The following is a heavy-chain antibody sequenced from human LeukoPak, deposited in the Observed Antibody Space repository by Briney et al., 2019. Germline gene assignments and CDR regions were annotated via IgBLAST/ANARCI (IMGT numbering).Heavy chain of an antibody. CDR2: ITGSGGRT. J-gene: IGHJ4*02. CDR1: GFTFSSYA. D-gene: IGHD1-26*01. Sequence: GGSLRLSCAASGFTFSSYAMNWVRQAPGKGLEWVSAITGSGGRTYYADSVKGGFTISRDNSKNTLYLQMNSLRAEDTAIYYCAKEYTGTFSPFPSYFDNWGQGTLVTVSS. CDR3: AKEYTGTFSPFPSYFDN. V-gene: IGHV3-23*01.